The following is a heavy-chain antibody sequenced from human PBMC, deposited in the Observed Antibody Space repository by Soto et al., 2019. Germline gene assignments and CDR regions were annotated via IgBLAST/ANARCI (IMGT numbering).Heavy chain of an antibody. CDR2: IKSKTDGGTT. Sequence: GGSLRLSCAASGFTFSNAWMSWVRQAPGKGLEWVGRIKSKTDGGTTDYAAPVKGRFTISRDDSKNTLYLQMNSLKTEDTAVYYCTTDGWVVPAAMPYYYYGMDVWGQGTTVTVSS. J-gene: IGHJ6*02. CDR3: TTDGWVVPAAMPYYYYGMDV. D-gene: IGHD2-2*01. V-gene: IGHV3-15*01. CDR1: GFTFSNAW.